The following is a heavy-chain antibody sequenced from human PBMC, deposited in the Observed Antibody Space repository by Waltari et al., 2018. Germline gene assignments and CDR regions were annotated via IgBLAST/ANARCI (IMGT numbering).Heavy chain of an antibody. Sequence: QVQLQESGPGLVKTSETVSLTCTVSGGSIGNYYWSWIRQPAGKGLEWIGRIYIGGRTNYNPSLKGRVSMSIDASKNQFSLKLTSVTAADTAVYYCARDSESFDYWGQGTLVTVSS. CDR3: ARDSESFDY. D-gene: IGHD3-10*01. V-gene: IGHV4-4*07. J-gene: IGHJ4*02. CDR1: GGSIGNYY. CDR2: IYIGGRT.